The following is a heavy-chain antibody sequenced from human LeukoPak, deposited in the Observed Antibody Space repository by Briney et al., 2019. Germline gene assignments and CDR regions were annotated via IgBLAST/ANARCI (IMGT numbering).Heavy chain of an antibody. CDR2: LSGSGAST. D-gene: IGHD2-15*01. CDR3: AKQKGYCSGGSCYYSDY. V-gene: IGHV3-23*01. J-gene: IGHJ4*02. CDR1: GFTFSSYA. Sequence: GGSLTLSCAASGFTFSSYAMSWVRQAPGKRLEWVSTLSGSGASTSYADSVKGRFTISRDNSKNTLYLQMNSLRAEDTARYYCAKQKGYCSGGSCYYSDYWGQGTLVTVSS.